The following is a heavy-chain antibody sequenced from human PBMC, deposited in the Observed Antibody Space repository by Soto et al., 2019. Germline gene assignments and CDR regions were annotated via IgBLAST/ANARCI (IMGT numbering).Heavy chain of an antibody. Sequence: ASVKVSCKASGYTFTSYGIHWGRQAPGQRLEWMGWINAANGDTKYSPKFQGRVTITRDTSASTAYMELSSLRSEDTAVYYCVRRHVSATGIDWFDPWGQGTLVTVSS. J-gene: IGHJ5*02. CDR1: GYTFTSYG. V-gene: IGHV1-3*01. CDR2: INAANGDT. CDR3: VRRHVSATGIDWFDP. D-gene: IGHD6-13*01.